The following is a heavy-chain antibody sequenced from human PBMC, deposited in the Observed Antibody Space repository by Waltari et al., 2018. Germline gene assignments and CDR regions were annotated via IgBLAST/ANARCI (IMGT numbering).Heavy chain of an antibody. CDR3: ARDPGGYNYSFDI. J-gene: IGHJ3*02. D-gene: IGHD5-18*01. CDR1: GFTFSSYS. CDR2: ISSRSRTK. Sequence: EVQLVESGGGLVQPGGSLRLSCAASGFTFSSYSMNWVRQAPGKVVGWFSYISSRSRTKYYADSVKGRFTTSRDNAKNSLYLQMNSLRAEATAVYYCARDPGGYNYSFDIWGQGTMVTVSS. V-gene: IGHV3-48*04.